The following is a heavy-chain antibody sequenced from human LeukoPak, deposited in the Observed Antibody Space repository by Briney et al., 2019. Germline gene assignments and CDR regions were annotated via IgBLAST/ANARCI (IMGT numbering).Heavy chain of an antibody. V-gene: IGHV4-34*01. CDR2: INHSGST. CDR1: GGSFSGYY. Sequence: SETLSLTCAVYGGSFSGYYWSWIRQPPGKGLEWIGEINHSGSTNHNPSLKSRVTISVDTSKNQFSLKLSSVTAADTAVYYCARAPSLENDWLFPAYYFDYWGQGTLVTVSS. CDR3: ARAPSLENDWLFPAYYFDY. J-gene: IGHJ4*02. D-gene: IGHD3-9*01.